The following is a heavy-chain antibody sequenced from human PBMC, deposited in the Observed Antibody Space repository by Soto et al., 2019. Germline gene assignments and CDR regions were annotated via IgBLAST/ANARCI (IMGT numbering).Heavy chain of an antibody. V-gene: IGHV3-23*01. CDR2: ISGSGGST. CDR3: AKDAPVLRFLEWSPMGYYGMDV. J-gene: IGHJ6*02. CDR1: GFTFSSYA. D-gene: IGHD3-3*01. Sequence: HPGGSLRLSCAASGFTFSSYAMSWVRQAPGKGLEWVSAISGSGGSTYYADSVKGRFTISRDNSKNTLYLQMNSLRAEDTAVYYCAKDAPVLRFLEWSPMGYYGMDVWGQGTTVTVSS.